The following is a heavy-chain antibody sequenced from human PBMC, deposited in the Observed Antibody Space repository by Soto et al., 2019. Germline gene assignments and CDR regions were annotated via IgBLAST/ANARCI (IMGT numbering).Heavy chain of an antibody. D-gene: IGHD3-3*01. J-gene: IGHJ4*02. Sequence: QVHLVESGGGVVQPGRSLRLSCAASGFTFSNYAMHWVRQAPGKGLEWVAVISYDGSDKYNANSVKGRFTISRDNSKNTLYLQMNSLRAEDTAVYYCARGRRFLEWIVADWGQGTLVTVSS. V-gene: IGHV3-30-3*01. CDR2: ISYDGSDK. CDR1: GFTFSNYA. CDR3: ARGRRFLEWIVAD.